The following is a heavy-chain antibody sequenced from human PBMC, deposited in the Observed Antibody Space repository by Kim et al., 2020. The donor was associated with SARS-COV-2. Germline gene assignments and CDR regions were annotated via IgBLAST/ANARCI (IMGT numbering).Heavy chain of an antibody. J-gene: IGHJ6*02. D-gene: IGHD6-13*01. CDR3: ATPIAAAGTANYYYYYGMDV. Sequence: SVKVSCKASGGTFSSYAISWVRQAPGQGLEWMGRIIPILGIANYAQKFQGRVTITADKSTSTAYMELSSLRSEDTAVYYCATPIAAAGTANYYYYYGMDVWAQGTTVTVSS. V-gene: IGHV1-69*04. CDR1: GGTFSSYA. CDR2: IIPILGIA.